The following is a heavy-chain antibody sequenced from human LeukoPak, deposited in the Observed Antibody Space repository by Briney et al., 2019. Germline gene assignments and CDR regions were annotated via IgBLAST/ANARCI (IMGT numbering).Heavy chain of an antibody. CDR2: INPNRGGT. J-gene: IGHJ4*02. CDR3: ATMIIPYYYDSSGYYYGSRGNFDY. D-gene: IGHD3-22*01. V-gene: IGHV1-2*02. Sequence: AASVTVSFRASGYTFTVYYMHGVRQAPGQGGGGVGWINPNRGGTNYAQKFQGSVTITRDTSISTAYMELSRLRSDDTAVYYCATMIIPYYYDSSGYYYGSRGNFDYWGQGTLVTVSS. CDR1: GYTFTVYY.